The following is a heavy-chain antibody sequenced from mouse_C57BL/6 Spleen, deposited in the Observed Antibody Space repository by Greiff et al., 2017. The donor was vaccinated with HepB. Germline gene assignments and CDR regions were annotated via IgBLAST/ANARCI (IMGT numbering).Heavy chain of an antibody. CDR3: AILSTTVVAPFAY. J-gene: IGHJ3*01. V-gene: IGHV1-69*01. D-gene: IGHD1-1*01. Sequence: QVQLQQPGAELVMPGASVKLSCKASGYTFTSYWMHWVKQRPGQGLEWIGEIDPSDSYTNYNQKFKGKSTLTVDKSSSTAYMQLSSLTSEDSAVYYCAILSTTVVAPFAYWGQGTLVTVSA. CDR1: GYTFTSYW. CDR2: IDPSDSYT.